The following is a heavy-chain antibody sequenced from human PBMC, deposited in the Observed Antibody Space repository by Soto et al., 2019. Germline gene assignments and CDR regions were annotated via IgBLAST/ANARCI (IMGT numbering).Heavy chain of an antibody. D-gene: IGHD2-21*02. CDR3: AHRLTATACDI. Sequence: QITLKESGPTLVKPTQTLTLTCTFSGFSLSTSGVAVGWIRQPPGKALEWLALIYWDDDKRYSPSMKGRLTINRDTSKNQVVLIMTNMDPEDTATYYCAHRLTATACDIWGQGTVVTVAS. J-gene: IGHJ3*02. V-gene: IGHV2-5*02. CDR1: GFSLSTSGVA. CDR2: IYWDDDK.